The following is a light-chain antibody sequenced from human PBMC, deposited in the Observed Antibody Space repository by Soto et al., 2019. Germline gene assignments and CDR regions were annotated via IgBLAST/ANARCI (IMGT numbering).Light chain of an antibody. CDR3: CSYASSSSYV. Sequence: ALTQPASVSGSPGQSITISCSGTTSDVGGYNLVSWYQQHTAKAPKLLIYEGTQRPSGVSSRFSGSESGNTASLTISGLQAEDEADYYCCSYASSSSYVFGTGTKVTVL. V-gene: IGLV2-23*01. J-gene: IGLJ1*01. CDR2: EGT. CDR1: TSDVGGYNL.